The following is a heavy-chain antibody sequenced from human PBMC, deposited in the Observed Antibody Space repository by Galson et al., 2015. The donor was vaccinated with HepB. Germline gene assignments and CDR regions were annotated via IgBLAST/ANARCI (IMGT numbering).Heavy chain of an antibody. Sequence: SLRLSCAASGFTFSSYAMSWVRQAPGKGLEWVSAISGSGGSTYYADSVKGRFTISRDNSKNTLYLQMNSLRAEDTAVYYCAKGSSAIVVVPAAMLGNYWGQGTLVTVSS. CDR2: ISGSGGST. CDR1: GFTFSSYA. D-gene: IGHD2-2*01. CDR3: AKGSSAIVVVPAAMLGNY. V-gene: IGHV3-23*01. J-gene: IGHJ4*02.